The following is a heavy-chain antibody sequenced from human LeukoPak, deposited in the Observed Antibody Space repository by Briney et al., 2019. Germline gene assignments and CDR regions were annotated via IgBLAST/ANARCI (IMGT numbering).Heavy chain of an antibody. D-gene: IGHD1-26*01. CDR2: IVVGSGNT. CDR1: GFTFTSSA. CDR3: AAVNVRATALDAFDI. J-gene: IGHJ3*02. Sequence: TSVKVSCKASGFTFTSSAMQWVRQARGQRLGWIGWIVVGSGNTNYAQKFQERVTITRDMSTSTAYMELSSLRSEDTAVYYCAAVNVRATALDAFDIWGQGTMVTVSS. V-gene: IGHV1-58*02.